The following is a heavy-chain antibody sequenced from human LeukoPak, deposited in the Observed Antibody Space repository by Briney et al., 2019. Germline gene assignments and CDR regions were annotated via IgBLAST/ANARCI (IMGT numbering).Heavy chain of an antibody. CDR3: ARGRGSKMARQQLAEADWFDP. CDR1: GFTFSSYD. V-gene: IGHV3-13*01. Sequence: AGGSLRLSCAASGFTFSSYDMHWVRQATGKGLEWVSAIGTAGDTYYPGSVKGRFTISRENAKNSLYLQMNSLRAGDTAVYYCARGRGSKMARQQLAEADWFDPWGQGTLVTVSS. D-gene: IGHD6-13*01. J-gene: IGHJ5*02. CDR2: IGTAGDT.